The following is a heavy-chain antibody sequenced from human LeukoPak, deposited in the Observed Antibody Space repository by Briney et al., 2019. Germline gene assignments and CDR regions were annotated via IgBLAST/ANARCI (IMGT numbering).Heavy chain of an antibody. V-gene: IGHV1-24*01. CDR2: FDPEDGET. J-gene: IGHJ4*02. D-gene: IGHD3-22*01. CDR1: GYTLTELS. Sequence: GASVKVSCKVSGYTLTELSMHWVRQAPGKGLEWMGGFDPEDGETIYARKFQGRVTMTTDTSTSTAYMELRSLRSDDTAVYYCARDPTYYYDSSGYYLSPIDYWGQGTLVTVSS. CDR3: ARDPTYYYDSSGYYLSPIDY.